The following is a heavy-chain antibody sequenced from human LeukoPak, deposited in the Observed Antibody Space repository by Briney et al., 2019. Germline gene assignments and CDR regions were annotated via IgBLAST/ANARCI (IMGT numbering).Heavy chain of an antibody. D-gene: IGHD5-24*01. CDR1: GGSISSSSYY. Sequence: PSETLSLTCTVSGGSISSSSYYLGWLRQPPGKWLGWIGSIYYSGSTYYNPSLKSRVTISVDTSKNQFSLNLSSVTAADTAVYYCARHRSGWLQSSFDYWGQGTLVTVSS. V-gene: IGHV4-39*01. CDR3: ARHRSGWLQSSFDY. CDR2: IYYSGST. J-gene: IGHJ4*02.